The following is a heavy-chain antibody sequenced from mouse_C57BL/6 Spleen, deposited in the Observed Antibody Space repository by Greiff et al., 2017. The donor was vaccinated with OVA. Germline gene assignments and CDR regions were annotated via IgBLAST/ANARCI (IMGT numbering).Heavy chain of an antibody. CDR3: ARSLTGGFAY. V-gene: IGHV1-64*01. CDR2: IHPNSGST. J-gene: IGHJ3*01. CDR1: GYTFTSYW. D-gene: IGHD4-1*01. Sequence: QVQLKESGAELVKPGASVKLSCKASGYTFTSYWMHWVKQRPGQGLEWIGMIHPNSGSTNYNEKFKSKATLTVDKSSSTAYMQLSSLTSEDSAVYYCARSLTGGFAYWGQGTLVTVSA.